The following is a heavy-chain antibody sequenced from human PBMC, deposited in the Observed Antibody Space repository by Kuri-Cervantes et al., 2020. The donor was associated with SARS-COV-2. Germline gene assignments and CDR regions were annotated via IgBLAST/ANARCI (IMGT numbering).Heavy chain of an antibody. CDR2: INHSGST. V-gene: IGHV4-34*01. Sequence: SETLSLTCAVDGGSFSGYYWSWIRQPPGKGLEWIGEINHSGSTNYNPSLKSRVTISVDTSKNQFSLKLSSVTAADTAVYYCARGGYYYDSSGYYYSSEYFQHWGQGTLVTVSS. CDR3: ARGGYYYDSSGYYYSSEYFQH. D-gene: IGHD3-22*01. CDR1: GGSFSGYY. J-gene: IGHJ1*01.